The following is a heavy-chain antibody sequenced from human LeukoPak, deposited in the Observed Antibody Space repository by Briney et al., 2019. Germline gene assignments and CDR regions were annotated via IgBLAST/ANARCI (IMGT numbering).Heavy chain of an antibody. CDR3: ARQKTYYYDSSAYYGGEYYFDY. CDR2: VYYSGST. CDR1: GGSISSSSCY. D-gene: IGHD3-22*01. Sequence: SETLSLTCTVSGGSISSSSCYWGWIRQPPGKGLEWIGSVYYSGSTYYSPSLKRRVTISVDASKNQFSLKLSSVTAADTAVYYCARQKTYYYDSSAYYGGEYYFDYWGQGTLVTVSS. J-gene: IGHJ4*02. V-gene: IGHV4-39*01.